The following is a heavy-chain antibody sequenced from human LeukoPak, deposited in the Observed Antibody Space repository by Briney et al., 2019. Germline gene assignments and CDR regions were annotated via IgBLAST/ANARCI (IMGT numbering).Heavy chain of an antibody. CDR3: VRSRFTTSSFDY. Sequence: QAGGSLRLSCAASGFTFSGYWMSWVRLAPGKGLEWVSRINSDESVTTYTNSVKGRFTISRDNAKNTLYLQMNSLRAEDTAMYYCVRSRFTTSSFDYWGQGTLVTVSS. CDR2: INSDESVT. V-gene: IGHV3-74*03. D-gene: IGHD2-2*01. CDR1: GFTFSGYW. J-gene: IGHJ4*02.